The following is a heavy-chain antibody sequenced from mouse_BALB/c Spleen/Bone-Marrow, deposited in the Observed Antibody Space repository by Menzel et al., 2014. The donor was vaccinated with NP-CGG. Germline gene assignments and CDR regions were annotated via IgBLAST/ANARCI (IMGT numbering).Heavy chain of an antibody. D-gene: IGHD3-3*01. Sequence: EVKLVQSGGGLVQPGGSLKLSCAASGFTFSGYVMSWVRQTPDQGLELVATISGRGSSIYYPDSVKGRFTISRDNARNTLYLQMSSLKSEDTAMYYCARGRDWFDYWGQGTTLTVSS. CDR1: GFTFSGYV. V-gene: IGHV5-6-3*01. CDR3: ARGRDWFDY. CDR2: ISGRGSSI. J-gene: IGHJ2*01.